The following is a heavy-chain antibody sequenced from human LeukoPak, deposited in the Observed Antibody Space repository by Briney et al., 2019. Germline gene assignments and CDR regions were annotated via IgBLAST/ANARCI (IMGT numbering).Heavy chain of an antibody. V-gene: IGHV3-21*01. Sequence: GGSLRLSWAASGFTFSSYSMNWVRQAPGKGLEWVSSISSSSSYIYYADSVKGRFTISRDNAKNSLYLQMNSLRAEDTAVYYCARDPGIAAAPYYFDYWGQGTLVTVSS. CDR1: GFTFSSYS. CDR3: ARDPGIAAAPYYFDY. D-gene: IGHD6-13*01. J-gene: IGHJ4*02. CDR2: ISSSSSYI.